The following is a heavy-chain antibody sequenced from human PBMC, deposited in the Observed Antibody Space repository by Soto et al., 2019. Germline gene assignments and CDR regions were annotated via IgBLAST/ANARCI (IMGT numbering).Heavy chain of an antibody. D-gene: IGHD3-10*01. Sequence: EVQWVESGGGLVQPGGSLRLSCAASGFTVAESAMHWVRQAPGKGLEWVSGSSWNSRSIDYADSVKGRFTISRDNAKNSLFLPMNRLRPEDTALYYCTKGYSGSGSSYFDYWSRGALVTVSS. J-gene: IGHJ4*02. V-gene: IGHV3-9*01. CDR3: TKGYSGSGSSYFDY. CDR1: GFTVAESA. CDR2: SSWNSRSI.